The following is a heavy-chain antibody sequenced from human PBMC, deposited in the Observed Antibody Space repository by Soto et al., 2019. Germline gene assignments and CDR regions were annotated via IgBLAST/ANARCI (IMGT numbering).Heavy chain of an antibody. D-gene: IGHD3-22*01. V-gene: IGHV4-59*01. CDR1: GGSIRSYY. Sequence: PSETLSLTCTVSGGSIRSYYWNWIRQPPGKGLEWIGYIDDSGTTNYNPSLKSRVTISVDTSKNQFSLRLNSVTAADTAVYYCARPGYYDNSGYSGTFDSWGQGFVVTVSS. J-gene: IGHJ4*02. CDR3: ARPGYYDNSGYSGTFDS. CDR2: IDDSGTT.